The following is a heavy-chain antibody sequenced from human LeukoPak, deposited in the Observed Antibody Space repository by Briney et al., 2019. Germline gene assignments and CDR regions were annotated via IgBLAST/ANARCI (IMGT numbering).Heavy chain of an antibody. CDR2: IYYSGST. CDR1: GDSISSSNYY. CDR3: ARGRRSGGRNDALDI. J-gene: IGHJ3*02. V-gene: IGHV4-39*01. Sequence: SETVSLTCTVSGDSISSSNYYWGWIRQPPGKGLEWIGSIYYSGSTYYNPSLKSRVTISVDTSRNQFSLRLTSVTAADTAVYYCARGRRSGGRNDALDIWGQGTRDPVSS. D-gene: IGHD6-19*01.